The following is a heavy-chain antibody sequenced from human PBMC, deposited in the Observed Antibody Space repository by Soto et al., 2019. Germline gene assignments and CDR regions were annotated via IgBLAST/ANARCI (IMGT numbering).Heavy chain of an antibody. CDR3: ARVVRDSWRGLPTNNRLDP. Sequence: SETLSLTCSVSGGSISGFYWTWIRQPPGKGLEWIGYMHDSGSTNYNPALESRVSISVDTSKNELSLKLSSVTAADTAMYYCARVVRDSWRGLPTNNRLDPWGQGTLVTVSS. CDR2: MHDSGST. J-gene: IGHJ5*02. V-gene: IGHV4-59*01. D-gene: IGHD3-3*01. CDR1: GGSISGFY.